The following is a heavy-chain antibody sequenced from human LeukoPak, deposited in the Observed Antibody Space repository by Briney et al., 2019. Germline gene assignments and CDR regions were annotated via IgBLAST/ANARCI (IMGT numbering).Heavy chain of an antibody. Sequence: GGSLRLSRAASGFTHRRYEMNWVRQAPGKGLAGVSYISSRGSTIYYADSVEGRLTISRDNGKNSLYLQMNSLRGEDTAVYYCARGSSSGSYSVLYDVFDIWGQGTMVTVSS. V-gene: IGHV3-48*03. CDR3: ARGSSSGSYSVLYDVFDI. CDR1: GFTHRRYE. CDR2: ISSRGSTI. D-gene: IGHD3-10*01. J-gene: IGHJ3*02.